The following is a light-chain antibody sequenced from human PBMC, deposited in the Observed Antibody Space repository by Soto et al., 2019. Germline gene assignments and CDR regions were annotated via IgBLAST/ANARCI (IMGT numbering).Light chain of an antibody. V-gene: IGLV1-51*01. CDR1: SSNIGKNY. CDR2: DNN. J-gene: IGLJ2*01. CDR3: GTWDSSLRGGV. Sequence: QSVLTQPPSVSAAPGQKVAISCSGSSSNIGKNYVSWYQHVPGTAPKLLIYDNNKRPSGITDRFSGSKSGTSATLDITGLQTGDEADYYCGTWDSSLRGGVFGGGTKLTVL.